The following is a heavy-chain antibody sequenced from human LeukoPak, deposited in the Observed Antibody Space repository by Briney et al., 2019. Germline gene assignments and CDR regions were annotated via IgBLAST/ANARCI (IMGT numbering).Heavy chain of an antibody. V-gene: IGHV3-23*01. J-gene: IGHJ5*02. CDR2: ISGSGGST. Sequence: GGSLRLSCAASGFTFSSYAMSWVRQAPGKGLEWVSAISGSGGSTYYADSVKGRFTISRDNSKNTLYLQMNSLRAEDTAVYYCAKARQYYYDSSGYSAWGQGTLVTVSS. CDR1: GFTFSSYA. D-gene: IGHD3-22*01. CDR3: AKARQYYYDSSGYSA.